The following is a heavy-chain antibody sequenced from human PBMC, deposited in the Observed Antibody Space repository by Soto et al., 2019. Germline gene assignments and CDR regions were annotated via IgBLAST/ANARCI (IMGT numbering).Heavy chain of an antibody. CDR1: GFTFSSYA. Sequence: GGSLRLSCAASGFTFSSYAMSWVRQAPGKGLDWVSAISGSGGSTYYADSVKGRFTISRDNSNNTLYLQMNSLRPEDTAVYYCAKGDRSISMVRGVIDYWGQGTVV. CDR2: ISGSGGST. D-gene: IGHD3-10*01. V-gene: IGHV3-23*01. J-gene: IGHJ4*02. CDR3: AKGDRSISMVRGVIDY.